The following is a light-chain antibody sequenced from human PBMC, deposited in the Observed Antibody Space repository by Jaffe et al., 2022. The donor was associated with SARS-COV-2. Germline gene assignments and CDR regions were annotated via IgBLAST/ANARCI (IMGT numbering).Light chain of an antibody. CDR3: QQYNSYPLT. V-gene: IGKV1-5*03. J-gene: IGKJ4*01. Sequence: DIQMTQSPSSLSASLGDRVTITCRANQDINNWLAWYQQRPGKAPILLIYKASNLDSGVPSRFSGSGSGTEFTLTIRSLQPEDFGTYYCQQYNSYPLTFGGGTKVEVK. CDR2: KAS. CDR1: QDINNW.